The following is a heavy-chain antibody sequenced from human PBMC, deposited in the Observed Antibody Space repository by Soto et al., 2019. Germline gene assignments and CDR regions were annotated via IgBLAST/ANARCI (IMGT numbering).Heavy chain of an antibody. D-gene: IGHD2-15*01. J-gene: IGHJ5*02. CDR3: ARESCSGGNCYSGWFDP. V-gene: IGHV3-30*03. CDR2: ISYDGSNK. CDR1: GFTFSSYG. Sequence: QTGGSLRLSCAASGFTFSSYGMHWVRQAPGKGLEWVAVISYDGSNKNYADSVKGRFTISRDNSKNTLYLQMDSLRAEDMAVYYCARESCSGGNCYSGWFDPWGQGA.